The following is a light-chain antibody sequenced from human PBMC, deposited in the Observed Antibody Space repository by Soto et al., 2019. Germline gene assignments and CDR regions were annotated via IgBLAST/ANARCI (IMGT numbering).Light chain of an antibody. CDR3: QSYDSNVWV. Sequence: NFMLTQPHSVSESPGNTVTISSPRIRGRIASNYEQWFQQRPASAPTTVISEDDQRPSGVPDRFSGSIDSSSNSASLTITGLETEDEADYYCQSYDSNVWVFGGGTKLTVL. CDR1: RGRIASNY. CDR2: EDD. V-gene: IGLV6-57*04. J-gene: IGLJ3*02.